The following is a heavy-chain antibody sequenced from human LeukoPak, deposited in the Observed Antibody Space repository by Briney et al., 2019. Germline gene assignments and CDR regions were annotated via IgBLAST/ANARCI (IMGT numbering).Heavy chain of an antibody. D-gene: IGHD3-22*01. CDR2: IYYSGST. CDR3: ARDLSHWYDMASDI. V-gene: IGHV4-59*01. J-gene: IGHJ3*02. CDR1: GGSISSYY. Sequence: SETLSLTCTVSGGSISSYYWSWIRQPPGKGLEWIGYIYYSGSTNYNPSLKSRVTISVDTSKNQFSLKLSSVTAADTAVYYCARDLSHWYDMASDIWGQGTMVTVSS.